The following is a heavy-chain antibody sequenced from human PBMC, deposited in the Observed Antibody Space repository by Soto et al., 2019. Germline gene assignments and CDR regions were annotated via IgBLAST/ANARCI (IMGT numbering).Heavy chain of an antibody. CDR2: ISYDGSNK. V-gene: IGHV3-30*18. CDR1: GFTFSSYG. J-gene: IGHJ4*02. D-gene: IGHD3-22*01. CDR3: AKEQGSGYYY. Sequence: GSLRLSCAASGFTFSSYGMHWVRQAPGKGLEWVAVISYDGSNKYYADSVKGRFTISRDNSKNTLYLQMNRLRAEDTAVYYCAKEQGSGYYYWGQGTLVTVSS.